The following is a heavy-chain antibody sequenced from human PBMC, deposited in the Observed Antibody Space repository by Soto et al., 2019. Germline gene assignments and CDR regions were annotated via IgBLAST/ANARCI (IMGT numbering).Heavy chain of an antibody. V-gene: IGHV1-18*04. CDR3: ARDQQPTYGVLFIWFDP. CDR1: GYTFSDYY. D-gene: IGHD4-17*01. J-gene: IGHJ5*02. Sequence: ASVKVSCKAGGYTFSDYYIQWLRQAPGQGLEWMGWISAYNGNTNYAQKLQGRVTMTTDTSTSTAYMELRSLRSDDTAVYYCARDQQPTYGVLFIWFDPWGQGTLVTVSS. CDR2: ISAYNGNT.